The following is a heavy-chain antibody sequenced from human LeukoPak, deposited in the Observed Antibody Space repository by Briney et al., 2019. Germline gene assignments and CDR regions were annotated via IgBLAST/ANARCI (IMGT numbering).Heavy chain of an antibody. CDR3: ARGGGLQRRTSYYFDY. D-gene: IGHD2-2*01. J-gene: IGHJ4*02. CDR1: GGSFSGYY. V-gene: IGHV4-34*01. CDR2: INHSGST. Sequence: PSETLSLTCAVYGGSFSGYYWSWIRQPPGKGLEWIGEINHSGSTNYNPSLKSRVTISVDTSKNQFSLKLSSVTAADTAVYYCARGGGLQRRTSYYFDYWGQGTLVTVSS.